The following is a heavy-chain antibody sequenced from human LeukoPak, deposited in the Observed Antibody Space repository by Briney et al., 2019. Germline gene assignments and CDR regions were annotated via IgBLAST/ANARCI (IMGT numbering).Heavy chain of an antibody. D-gene: IGHD6-13*01. J-gene: IGHJ4*02. Sequence: GGSLRLSCAASGFTFSSYAMSWVGQAPGKGLEWVSAISGSGGSTYYADSVKGRFTISRDNSKNTLYLQMNSLRAEDTAVYYCAKDPEAAGISSFDYWGQGTLATVSS. CDR2: ISGSGGST. V-gene: IGHV3-23*01. CDR1: GFTFSSYA. CDR3: AKDPEAAGISSFDY.